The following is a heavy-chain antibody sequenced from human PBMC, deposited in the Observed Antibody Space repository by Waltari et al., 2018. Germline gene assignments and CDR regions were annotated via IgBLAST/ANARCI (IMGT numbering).Heavy chain of an antibody. Sequence: EVQLLESGGGLVPPWGSLRLSCAATGFSFSGSAPNWVRQAPGKGLEWVSAISGSGSTPFYADSVKGRFTISRDNSKNTVFLQMNSLRAEETAVYYCAKAIKGYNSAWFDYWGQGTLVTVSS. J-gene: IGHJ5*01. V-gene: IGHV3-23*01. CDR2: ISGSGSTP. CDR3: AKAIKGYNSAWFDY. CDR1: GFSFSGSA. D-gene: IGHD3-3*01.